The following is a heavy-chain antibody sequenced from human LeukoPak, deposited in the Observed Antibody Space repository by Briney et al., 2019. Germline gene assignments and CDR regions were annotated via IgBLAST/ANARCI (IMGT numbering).Heavy chain of an antibody. CDR2: IYYSGST. CDR3: ARSHTYYDFWSGLSGGNYFDY. Sequence: PSETLSLTCTVSGGSISSYYWSWIRQPPGKGLEWIGYIYYSGSTNYNPSLKSRVNISVDTSKTQFSLKLSSVTAADTAVYYCARSHTYYDFWSGLSGGNYFDYWGQGTLVTVSS. CDR1: GGSISSYY. D-gene: IGHD3-3*01. J-gene: IGHJ4*02. V-gene: IGHV4-59*08.